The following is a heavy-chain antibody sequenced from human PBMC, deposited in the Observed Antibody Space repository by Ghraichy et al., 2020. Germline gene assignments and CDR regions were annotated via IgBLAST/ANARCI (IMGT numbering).Heavy chain of an antibody. CDR1: GGSISSYY. J-gene: IGHJ5*02. V-gene: IGHV4-59*01. CDR3: ARIPDSSGYYRSSNWFDP. Sequence: SETLSLTCTVSGGSISSYYWSWIRQPPGKGLEWIGYIYYSGSTNYNPSLKSRVTISVDTSKNQFSLKLSSVTAADTAVYYCARIPDSSGYYRSSNWFDPWGQGTLVTVSS. D-gene: IGHD3-22*01. CDR2: IYYSGST.